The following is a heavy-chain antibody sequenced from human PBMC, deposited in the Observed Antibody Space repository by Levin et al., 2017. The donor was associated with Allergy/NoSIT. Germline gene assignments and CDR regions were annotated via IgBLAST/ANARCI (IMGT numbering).Heavy chain of an antibody. CDR1: GFSFSNNW. CDR2: INRDGSDI. D-gene: IGHD7-27*01. V-gene: IGHV3-7*01. Sequence: GGSLRLSCAASGFSFSNNWMSWVRQAPGKGLEWVANINRDGSDISYVDFVKGRFTISRDNAKNSLYLHMNILRAEDTAVYHCARHLNWAFDYWGQGSLVTVSS. CDR3: ARHLNWAFDY. J-gene: IGHJ4*02.